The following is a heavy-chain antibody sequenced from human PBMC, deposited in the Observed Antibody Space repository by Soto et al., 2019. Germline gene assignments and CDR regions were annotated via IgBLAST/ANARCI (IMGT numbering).Heavy chain of an antibody. D-gene: IGHD4-17*01. V-gene: IGHV3-30*18. J-gene: IGHJ1*01. CDR3: AKGRRAKDYGVYGEYFQH. Sequence: QVQLVESGGGVVQPGRSLRLSCAASGFTFSSYGMHWVRQAPGKGLEWVAVISYDGSNKYYADSVKGRFTISRDNSKNTLYLHMNSLRAEDTAVYYCAKGRRAKDYGVYGEYFQHWGQGTLVTVSS. CDR2: ISYDGSNK. CDR1: GFTFSSYG.